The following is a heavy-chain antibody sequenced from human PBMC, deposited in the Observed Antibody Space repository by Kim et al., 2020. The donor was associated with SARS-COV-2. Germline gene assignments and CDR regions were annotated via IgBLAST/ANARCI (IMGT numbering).Heavy chain of an antibody. Sequence: ADSVKGRFTISRDNAKNSLYLQMNSLRAEDTALYYCAKDIITRDIVATSGDWGQGTLVTVSS. J-gene: IGHJ4*02. CDR3: AKDIITRDIVATSGD. V-gene: IGHV3-9*01. D-gene: IGHD5-12*01.